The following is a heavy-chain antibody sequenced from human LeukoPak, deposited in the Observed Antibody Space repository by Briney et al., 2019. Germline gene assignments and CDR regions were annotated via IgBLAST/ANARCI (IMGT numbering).Heavy chain of an antibody. V-gene: IGHV3-53*01. CDR2: IYSGGST. D-gene: IGHD5-18*01. CDR1: GFTVSSNY. J-gene: IGHJ3*02. Sequence: PGGSLRLSCAASGFTVSSNYMSWVRQAPGKGLEWVSVIYSGGSTYYADSVKGRFTISRDNSKNTLYLQMNSLRAEDTAVYYCARGRGYSYGYVGFAFDIWGQGTMVTASS. CDR3: ARGRGYSYGYVGFAFDI.